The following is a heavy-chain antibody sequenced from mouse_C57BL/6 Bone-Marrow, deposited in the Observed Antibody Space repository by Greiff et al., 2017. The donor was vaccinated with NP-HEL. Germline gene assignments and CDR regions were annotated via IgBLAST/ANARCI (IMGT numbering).Heavy chain of an antibody. D-gene: IGHD3-2*02. J-gene: IGHJ2*01. V-gene: IGHV1-55*01. Sequence: QVQPQQPGAELVKPGASVKMSCKASGYTFTSYWKTWVKQRPGQGLEGIGDIYPGSGSTNYNEKFKSKATLTVDTSSSTHYMQLSSLTSEDSAVYYGARLRSGYDFDYWGQGTTLTVSS. CDR3: ARLRSGYDFDY. CDR1: GYTFTSYW. CDR2: IYPGSGST.